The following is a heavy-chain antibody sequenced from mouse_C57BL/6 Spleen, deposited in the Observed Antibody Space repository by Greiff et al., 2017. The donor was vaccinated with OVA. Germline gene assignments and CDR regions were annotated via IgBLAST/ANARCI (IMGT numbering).Heavy chain of an antibody. J-gene: IGHJ3*01. CDR2: IYIGNGYT. CDR1: GYTFTSYG. V-gene: IGHV1-58*01. D-gene: IGHD1-1*01. CDR3: ARGAYYGSSSAWFAD. Sequence: DVQLQESGAELVRPGSSVKMSCKTSGYTFTSYGINWVKQRPGQGLEWIGYIYIGNGYTEYNEKFKGKATLTSDTSSSTAYMQLSSLTSEDSAIYFWARGAYYGSSSAWFADWGQGTLVTVSA.